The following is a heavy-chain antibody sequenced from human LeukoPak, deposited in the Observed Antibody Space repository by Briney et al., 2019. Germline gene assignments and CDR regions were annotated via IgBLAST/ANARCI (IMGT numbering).Heavy chain of an antibody. J-gene: IGHJ4*02. CDR2: IYYSGST. CDR3: ARADCSGGSCFSGGFDY. Sequence: PSETLSLTCAVYGGSFSGYYWSWIRQPPGKGLEWIGYIYYSGSTNYNPSLKSRVTISVDTSKNQFSLKLSSVTAADTAVYYCARADCSGGSCFSGGFDYWGQGTLVTVSS. V-gene: IGHV4-59*01. D-gene: IGHD2-15*01. CDR1: GGSFSGYY.